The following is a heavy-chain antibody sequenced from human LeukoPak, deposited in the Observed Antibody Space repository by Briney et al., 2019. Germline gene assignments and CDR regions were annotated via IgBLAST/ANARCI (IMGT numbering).Heavy chain of an antibody. V-gene: IGHV3-7*01. CDR2: IKQDGSEK. D-gene: IGHD4-17*01. Sequence: GGSLRLSCATSGFTFSSNWMSWARQAPGKGLEWVANIKQDGSEKYYVDSVKGRFTISRDNAKKSLYLQMNSLRAEDTAVYYCGRDKSYGDSTDYWGQGTLVTVSS. CDR3: GRDKSYGDSTDY. CDR1: GFTFSSNW. J-gene: IGHJ4*02.